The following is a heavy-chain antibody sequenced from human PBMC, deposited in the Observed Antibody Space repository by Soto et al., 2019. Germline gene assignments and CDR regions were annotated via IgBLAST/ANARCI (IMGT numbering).Heavy chain of an antibody. V-gene: IGHV3-30-3*01. CDR2: ISYDGSNK. Sequence: GSLRLSCAASGFTFSSYAMHWVRQAPGKGLEWVAVISYDGSNKYYADSVKGRFTISRDNSKNTLYLQMNSLRAEDTAVYYCARDLFIAAAGPIDYWGQGTLVTVSS. D-gene: IGHD6-13*01. J-gene: IGHJ4*02. CDR3: ARDLFIAAAGPIDY. CDR1: GFTFSSYA.